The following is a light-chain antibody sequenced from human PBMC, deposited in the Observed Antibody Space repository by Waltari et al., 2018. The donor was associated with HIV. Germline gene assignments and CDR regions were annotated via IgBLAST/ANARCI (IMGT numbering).Light chain of an antibody. CDR2: GNS. CDR1: SSNIGAGYD. J-gene: IGLJ2*01. CDR3: QSYDSSLSGSVV. V-gene: IGLV1-40*01. Sequence: QSVLTQPPSVSGAPGQRVTISCTGSSSNIGAGYDVHWYQQLPGTPPKPLFYGNSNRPSGVHDRFSGSKSGTSASRAITGLQAEDEADYYCQSYDSSLSGSVVFGGGTKLTVL.